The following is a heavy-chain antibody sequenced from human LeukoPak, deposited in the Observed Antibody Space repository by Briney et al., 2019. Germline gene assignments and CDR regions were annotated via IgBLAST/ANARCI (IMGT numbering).Heavy chain of an antibody. J-gene: IGHJ4*02. CDR1: GFTFSSYA. V-gene: IGHV3-30-3*01. CDR2: ISYDGSNK. Sequence: GGSLRLSCAASGFTFSSYAMSWVRQAPGKGLEWVAVISYDGSNKYYADSVKGRFTISRDNSKNTLYLQMNSLRAEDTAVYYCARDAPPRHIVVVVAEPDYWGQGTLVTVSS. D-gene: IGHD2-15*01. CDR3: ARDAPPRHIVVVVAEPDY.